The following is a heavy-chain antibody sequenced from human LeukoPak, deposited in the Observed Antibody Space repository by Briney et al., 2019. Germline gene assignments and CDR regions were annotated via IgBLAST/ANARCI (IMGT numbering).Heavy chain of an antibody. CDR3: AGGGGAPPPYYYYGMDV. Sequence: PGGSLRLSCAASEFPFSSYTMHWVRQAPGKGLEWVALISYDGSNQYYADSVKGRFTISRDNSKNTLYLQMNSLRAEDTAVYYCAGGGGAPPPYYYYGMDVGGKGTTVTVSS. D-gene: IGHD3-16*01. CDR2: ISYDGSNQ. J-gene: IGHJ6*04. CDR1: EFPFSSYT. V-gene: IGHV3-30-3*01.